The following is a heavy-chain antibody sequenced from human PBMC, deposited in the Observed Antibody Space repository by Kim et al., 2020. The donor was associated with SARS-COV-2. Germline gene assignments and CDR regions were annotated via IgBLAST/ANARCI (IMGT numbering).Heavy chain of an antibody. D-gene: IGHD5-18*01. CDR1: GGSISSGSYY. CDR2: IYYSGST. CDR3: ARDQISQSRYSYAHSYYGMDV. J-gene: IGHJ6*02. Sequence: SETLSLTCTVSGGSISSGSYYWGWIRQPPGKGLEWIGSIYYSGSTYYNPSLKSRVTISVDTSKNQFSLKLSSVTAADTALYYCARDQISQSRYSYAHSYYGMDVWGQGTTVTVSS. V-gene: IGHV4-39*07.